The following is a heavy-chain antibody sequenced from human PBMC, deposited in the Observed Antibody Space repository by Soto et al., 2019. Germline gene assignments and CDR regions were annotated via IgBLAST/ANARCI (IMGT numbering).Heavy chain of an antibody. CDR3: ARRNYDSSGYYLNAFDI. CDR1: GGSISSSNW. CDR2: IYHSGST. V-gene: IGHV4-4*02. J-gene: IGHJ3*02. Sequence: SETLSLTCAVSGGSISSSNWWSWVRQPPGKGLEWIGEIYHSGSTNYNPSLKSRVTISVDKSKNQFSLKLSSATAADTAVYYCARRNYDSSGYYLNAFDIWGQGTMVTVSS. D-gene: IGHD3-22*01.